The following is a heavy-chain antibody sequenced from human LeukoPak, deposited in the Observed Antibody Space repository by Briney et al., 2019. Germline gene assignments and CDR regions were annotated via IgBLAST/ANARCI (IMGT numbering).Heavy chain of an antibody. Sequence: GGSLRLSCAASGFTFSSYAMSWVRQAPGKGLEWVSGISGSGGSTYYTDSVKGRFTISRDNSKNTLYLQMNSLRAEDTAVYYCARDTGGGSSSAFDIWGQGTMVTVSS. D-gene: IGHD6-6*01. J-gene: IGHJ3*02. CDR1: GFTFSSYA. CDR3: ARDTGGGSSSAFDI. CDR2: ISGSGGST. V-gene: IGHV3-23*01.